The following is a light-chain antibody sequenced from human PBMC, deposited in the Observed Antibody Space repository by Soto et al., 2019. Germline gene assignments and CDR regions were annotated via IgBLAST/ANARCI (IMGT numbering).Light chain of an antibody. Sequence: QSALTQPASVSGSPGQSITISCTGTSSDFDFYNYVSWYQHHPGKAPKLMIYEVSNRPSGVSYRFSGSKSGNTASLTISGLQAEDEADYYCSSYTTSSTPVLFGGGTKLTVL. CDR3: SSYTTSSTPVL. J-gene: IGLJ2*01. CDR2: EVS. V-gene: IGLV2-14*01. CDR1: SSDFDFYNY.